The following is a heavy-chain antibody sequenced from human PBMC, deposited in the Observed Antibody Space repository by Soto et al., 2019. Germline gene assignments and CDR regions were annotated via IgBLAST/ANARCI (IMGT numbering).Heavy chain of an antibody. V-gene: IGHV4-34*01. CDR3: ARAPKYYYDSSGYYYDY. J-gene: IGHJ4*02. CDR1: GGSFSGYY. D-gene: IGHD3-22*01. Sequence: SETLSLTCAVYGGSFSGYYWSWIRQPPGKGLEWIGEINHSGSTNYNPSLKSRVTISVDTSKNRFSLKLSSVTAADTAVYYCARAPKYYYDSSGYYYDYWGQGTLVTVSS. CDR2: INHSGST.